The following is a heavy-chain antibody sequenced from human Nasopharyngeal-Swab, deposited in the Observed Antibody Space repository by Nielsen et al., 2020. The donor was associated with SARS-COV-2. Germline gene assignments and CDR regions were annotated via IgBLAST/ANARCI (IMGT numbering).Heavy chain of an antibody. D-gene: IGHD3-3*01. CDR3: ARGVYDFWSGYYGWFDP. CDR1: GGSFSGYY. J-gene: IGHJ5*02. Sequence: SETLSLTCALYGGSFSGYYWSWIRQPPGKGLEWIGEINHSGSTNYNPSLKSRVTTSVDTSKNQFSLKLSSVTAADTAVYYCARGVYDFWSGYYGWFDPWGQGTLVTVSS. V-gene: IGHV4-34*01. CDR2: INHSGST.